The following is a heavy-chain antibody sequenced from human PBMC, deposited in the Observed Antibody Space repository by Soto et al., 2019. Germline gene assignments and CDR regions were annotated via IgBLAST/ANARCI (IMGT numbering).Heavy chain of an antibody. D-gene: IGHD5-12*01. V-gene: IGHV1-18*01. Sequence: ASVKVSCKASGYTFTSYGISWVRQAPGQGLEWMGWISAYNGNTNYAQKLQGRVTMTTDTSTSTAYMELRSLRSDDTAVYYCGRVCKDAYNYFAWSAPWGQGTMGTFPS. CDR3: GRVCKDAYNYFAWSAP. CDR1: GYTFTSYG. CDR2: ISAYNGNT. J-gene: IGHJ5*02.